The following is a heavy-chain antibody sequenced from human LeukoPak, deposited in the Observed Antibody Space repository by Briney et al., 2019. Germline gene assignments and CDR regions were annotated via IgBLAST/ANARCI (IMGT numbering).Heavy chain of an antibody. CDR1: GGSISSGGYS. V-gene: IGHV4-30-2*01. J-gene: IGHJ3*02. Sequence: SQTLSLTCAVSGGSISSGGYSWSWIRQPPGKGLEWIGYIYHSGSTYHNPSLKSQVTISVDRSKNQFSLKLSSVTAADTAVYYCARDTSVGAFDIWGQGTMVTVSS. CDR3: ARDTSVGAFDI. CDR2: IYHSGST. D-gene: IGHD1-26*01.